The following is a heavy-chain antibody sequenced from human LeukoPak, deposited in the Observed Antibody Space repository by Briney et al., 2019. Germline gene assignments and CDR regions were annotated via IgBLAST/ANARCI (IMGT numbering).Heavy chain of an antibody. CDR3: ARALDDAFDI. V-gene: IGHV4-59*12. J-gene: IGHJ3*02. CDR2: ISNIGST. Sequence: SETLSLTCSVSGASISSYFWTWIRQSPGKGLEWIGYISNIGSTNYNPSLKSRVTMSVDTSKNQFSLKLSSVTAADTAVYYCARALDDAFDIWGQGTMVTVSS. CDR1: GASISSYF.